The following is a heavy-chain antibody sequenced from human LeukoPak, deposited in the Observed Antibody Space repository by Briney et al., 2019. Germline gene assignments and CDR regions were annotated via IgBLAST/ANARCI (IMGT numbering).Heavy chain of an antibody. CDR3: VSSFDY. Sequence: GSLRLSCAASGFTVSGDHMTWGRQAPGKGLEWIGEINHSGSTNYNPSLKSRVTISVDTSKNQFSLKLSSVTAADTAVYYCVSSFDYWGQGTLVTVSS. J-gene: IGHJ4*02. V-gene: IGHV4-34*08. CDR2: INHSGST. CDR1: GFTVSGDH.